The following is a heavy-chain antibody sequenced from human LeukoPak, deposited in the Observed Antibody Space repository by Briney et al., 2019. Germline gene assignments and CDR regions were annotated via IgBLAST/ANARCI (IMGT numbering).Heavy chain of an antibody. J-gene: IGHJ4*02. Sequence: GGSLRLSCAASGLTFSNHGMHWVRRAPGKGLEWVAMITSDGNNKYYADSVKDRFTISRDDSKNTLYLQMNSLRDEDTAVYYCAKDKIFRYLDYWGQGALVTVTS. CDR2: ITSDGNNK. CDR1: GLTFSNHG. D-gene: IGHD2/OR15-2a*01. CDR3: AKDKIFRYLDY. V-gene: IGHV3-30*18.